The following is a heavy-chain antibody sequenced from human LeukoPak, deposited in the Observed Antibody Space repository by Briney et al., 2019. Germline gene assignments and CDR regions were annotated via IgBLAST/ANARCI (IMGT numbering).Heavy chain of an antibody. CDR1: RFTLSRSA. CDR3: ARDRPVGDSSGSSNWFDP. CDR2: ISDEGRKE. V-gene: IGHV3-30*04. J-gene: IGHJ5*02. D-gene: IGHD3-10*01. Sequence: GRSLRLSCAASRFTLSRSAMHCGCQAPRNRLEWGAIISDEGRKEYYADSVKGRVSISRDNSRNMLYLQMNSLRTEDTAVYHCARDRPVGDSSGSSNWFDPWGQGTLVTVSS.